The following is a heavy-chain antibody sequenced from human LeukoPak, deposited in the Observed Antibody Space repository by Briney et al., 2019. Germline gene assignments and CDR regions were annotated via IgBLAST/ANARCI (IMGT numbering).Heavy chain of an antibody. Sequence: GGSLRLSCAASGFTVSSNYAMSWVRQAPGKGLEWVSGISGSSGNTYYADSMKGRFIISRDNSKNTLYLQMNSLRAEDTAVYYCAKAGSIRFDYWGQGILVTVSS. CDR2: ISGSSGNT. CDR3: AKAGSIRFDY. J-gene: IGHJ4*02. CDR1: GFTVSSNYA. D-gene: IGHD1-26*01. V-gene: IGHV3-23*01.